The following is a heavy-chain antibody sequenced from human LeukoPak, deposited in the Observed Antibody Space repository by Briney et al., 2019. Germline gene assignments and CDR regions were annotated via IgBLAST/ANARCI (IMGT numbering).Heavy chain of an antibody. Sequence: ASVKVSCKASGYTFTSYDINWVRQATGQGLEWMGWINPNSGGTNYAQKFQGRVTMTRDTSISTAYMELSRLRSDDTAVYYCARMQLWPEYFQHWGQGTLVTVSS. J-gene: IGHJ1*01. CDR2: INPNSGGT. D-gene: IGHD5-18*01. V-gene: IGHV1-2*02. CDR3: ARMQLWPEYFQH. CDR1: GYTFTSYD.